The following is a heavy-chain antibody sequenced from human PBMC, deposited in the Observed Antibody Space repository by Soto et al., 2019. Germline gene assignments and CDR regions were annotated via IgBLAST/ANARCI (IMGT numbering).Heavy chain of an antibody. J-gene: IGHJ4*02. Sequence: QVQLVESGGGVVQPGRSLRLSCAASGFTFDTYGMHWVRQAPGKGLEWVAVISYDGSNRYYADSVKGRFTISRDNSKNTLYLHMNSLRSEDTAVYYCAKDHIVAAAPDYWGQGTLVTVSS. V-gene: IGHV3-30*18. CDR2: ISYDGSNR. CDR3: AKDHIVAAAPDY. D-gene: IGHD2-2*01. CDR1: GFTFDTYG.